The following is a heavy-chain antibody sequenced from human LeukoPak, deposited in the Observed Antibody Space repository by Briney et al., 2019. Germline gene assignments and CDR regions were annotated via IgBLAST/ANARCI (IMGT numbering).Heavy chain of an antibody. Sequence: GRSLRLSCAASGFTFGTYAMHWVRQAPGKGLEWVAVMSHDGRNKFYADSVKGRFTISRDNSKNTLYLQMSSLGAEDTAVFYCARDSNWNQPDYWGQGTLVTVSS. CDR3: ARDSNWNQPDY. J-gene: IGHJ4*02. V-gene: IGHV3-30*04. D-gene: IGHD1-20*01. CDR2: MSHDGRNK. CDR1: GFTFGTYA.